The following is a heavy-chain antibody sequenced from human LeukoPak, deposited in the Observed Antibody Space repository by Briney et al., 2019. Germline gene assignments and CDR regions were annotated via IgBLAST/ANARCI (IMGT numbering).Heavy chain of an antibody. CDR3: ARLRRGSTWGSYRLPYFDY. V-gene: IGHV1-2*02. CDR1: GYTFTGYY. Sequence: GASVKVSCKASGYTFTGYYMHWVRQAPGQGLEWMGWINPNSGGTNYAQKVKGRVTMTRDTSISTAYMELSRLRSDDTAVYYCARLRRGSTWGSYRLPYFDYWGQGTLVTVSS. D-gene: IGHD3-16*02. J-gene: IGHJ4*02. CDR2: INPNSGGT.